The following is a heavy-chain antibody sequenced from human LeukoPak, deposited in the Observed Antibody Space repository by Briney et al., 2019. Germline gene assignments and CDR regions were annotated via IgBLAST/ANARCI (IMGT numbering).Heavy chain of an antibody. CDR1: GFTFSNYW. D-gene: IGHD2-15*01. CDR2: IKGDGSEI. Sequence: GRSLRLSCEASGFTFSNYWMSWVRQAPGKRLEWVANIKGDGSEIYYVDSVKGRFNISRDNDKNSLYLQMNNLRAEDTAVYYCARDGSSFDYWGQGALVTVSS. CDR3: ARDGSSFDY. V-gene: IGHV3-7*01. J-gene: IGHJ4*02.